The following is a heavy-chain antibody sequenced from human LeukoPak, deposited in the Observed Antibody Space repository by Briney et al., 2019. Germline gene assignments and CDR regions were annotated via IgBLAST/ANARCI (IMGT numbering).Heavy chain of an antibody. V-gene: IGHV4-59*12. J-gene: IGHJ4*02. CDR3: ARRRVAVAGRYFDY. D-gene: IGHD6-19*01. CDR1: GGSISSYY. CDR2: IYYSGST. Sequence: SETLSLTCTVSGGSISSYYWSWIRQPPGKGLEWIGYIYYSGSTNYNPSLKSRVTISVDTSKNQFSLKLSSVTAADTAVYYCARRRVAVAGRYFDYWGQGTLVTVSS.